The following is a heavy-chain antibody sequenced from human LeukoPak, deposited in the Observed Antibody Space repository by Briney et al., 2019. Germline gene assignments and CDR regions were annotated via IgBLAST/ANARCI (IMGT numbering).Heavy chain of an antibody. Sequence: SETLSPTCTVSGGSISSSSYYWGWIRQPPGKGLEWIGSIYYNGSTYYSPSLKSRVTISVDTSKNQFSLNLSSVTAADTAVYYCARWYYYGSGSYAIDHWGQGTLVTVSS. CDR1: GGSISSSSYY. D-gene: IGHD3-10*01. CDR2: IYYNGST. J-gene: IGHJ4*02. V-gene: IGHV4-39*01. CDR3: ARWYYYGSGSYAIDH.